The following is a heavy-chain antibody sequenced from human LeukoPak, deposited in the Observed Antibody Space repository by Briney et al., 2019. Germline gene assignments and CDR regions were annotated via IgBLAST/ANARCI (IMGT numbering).Heavy chain of an antibody. Sequence: SETLSLTCTVSGGSISSYYWSWIRQPPGKGLEWVGYIYNSGSTKYNPSLKSRVTISVDTSKNQFSLKLSSVTAADTAVYYCARVGEGSYYNIFDYWGQGTLVTVSS. V-gene: IGHV4-59*01. D-gene: IGHD3-10*01. CDR2: IYNSGST. CDR1: GGSISSYY. CDR3: ARVGEGSYYNIFDY. J-gene: IGHJ4*02.